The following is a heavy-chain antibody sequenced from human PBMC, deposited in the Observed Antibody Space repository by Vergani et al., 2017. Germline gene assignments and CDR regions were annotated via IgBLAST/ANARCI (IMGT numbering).Heavy chain of an antibody. J-gene: IGHJ4*02. CDR2: INPSGGST. CDR1: GYTFTNYY. CDR3: ARSIGYSTSGSCQQYYFDV. Sequence: QVLLVQSGAEVKKPGASVRVSCKTSGYTFTNYYIPWVRPAPGQGLVWMEIINPSGGSTTYAQQFQGILTMTRDTSTATFYMDLSSLKYEDTAIYYCARSIGYSTSGSCQQYYFDVWGQGTLVTVSS. V-gene: IGHV1-46*01. D-gene: IGHD2-15*01.